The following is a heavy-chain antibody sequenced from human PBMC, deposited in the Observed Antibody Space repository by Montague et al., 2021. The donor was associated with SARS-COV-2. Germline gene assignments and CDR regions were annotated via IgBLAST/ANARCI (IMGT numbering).Heavy chain of an antibody. D-gene: IGHD1-26*01. CDR2: IFGGGST. V-gene: IGHV3-66*01. J-gene: IGHJ6*02. Sequence: SLRLSCAASGFTVSRYYMGWVRQAPGKGLEWVSVIFGGGSTNYADSLKGRFTISRDISQNTLYLQMNSLRAEDMAVYYCAKGGTSYFYGMDVWGQGTTVAVSS. CDR1: GFTVSRYY. CDR3: AKGGTSYFYGMDV.